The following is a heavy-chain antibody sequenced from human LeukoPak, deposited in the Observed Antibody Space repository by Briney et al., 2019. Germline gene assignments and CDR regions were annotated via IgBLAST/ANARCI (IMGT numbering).Heavy chain of an antibody. CDR3: ARDVLTPYYYGMDV. V-gene: IGHV4-30-4*01. CDR1: GGSISSGDYY. D-gene: IGHD3-10*01. CDR2: IYYSGST. J-gene: IGHJ6*02. Sequence: SETLSLTCTVSGGSISSGDYYWSWIRQPPGKGLEWIGYIYYSGSTYYNPSLKSRVTISVDTSKNQSSLKLSSVTAADTAVYYCARDVLTPYYYGMDVWGQGTTVTVSS.